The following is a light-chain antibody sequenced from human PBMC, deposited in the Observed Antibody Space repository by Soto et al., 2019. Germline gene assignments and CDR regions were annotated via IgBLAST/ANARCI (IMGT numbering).Light chain of an antibody. V-gene: IGKV1-9*01. CDR3: QQYDVHPKT. Sequence: IQLTQSPSSLSASVGDRVTITCRASQDIAIYLAWYQQKPGEAPKLLIYAAPTLYGGVPSRFSGSGSGTDFALTITSLQAEDFATYYCQQYDVHPKTFGKGTKVDIK. CDR1: QDIAIY. CDR2: AAP. J-gene: IGKJ1*01.